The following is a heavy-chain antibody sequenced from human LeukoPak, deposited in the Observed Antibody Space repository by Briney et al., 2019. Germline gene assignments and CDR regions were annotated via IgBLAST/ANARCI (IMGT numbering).Heavy chain of an antibody. Sequence: TLSLTCTVSGGSISSGGYYWSWIRQLPGKGLEWIGYIYYSGSTYYNPSLESRVTISVDTSKNQFSLKLSSVTAADTAVYYCTRDHWSSSGLAAFDIWGQGTMVTVSS. V-gene: IGHV4-31*03. D-gene: IGHD3-22*01. CDR2: IYYSGST. CDR3: TRDHWSSSGLAAFDI. CDR1: GGSISSGGYY. J-gene: IGHJ3*02.